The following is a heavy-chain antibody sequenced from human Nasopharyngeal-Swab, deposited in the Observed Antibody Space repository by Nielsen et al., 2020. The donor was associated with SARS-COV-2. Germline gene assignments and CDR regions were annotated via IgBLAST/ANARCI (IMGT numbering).Heavy chain of an antibody. Sequence: SETLSLTCTVSGGSISSSSYYWGWIRQPPGKGLEWIGSIYYSGSTYYNPSLKSRVTISVDTSKNQFSLKLSSVTAADTAVYYCARVSREHYDFWSGYYPHFDYWGQGTPVTVSS. CDR2: IYYSGST. CDR3: ARVSREHYDFWSGYYPHFDY. D-gene: IGHD3-3*01. J-gene: IGHJ4*02. V-gene: IGHV4-39*07. CDR1: GGSISSSSYY.